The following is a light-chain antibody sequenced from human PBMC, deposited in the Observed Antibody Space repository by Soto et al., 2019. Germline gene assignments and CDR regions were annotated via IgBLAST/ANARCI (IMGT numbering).Light chain of an antibody. CDR3: QRYYDFRT. J-gene: IGKJ1*01. V-gene: IGKV1-5*01. CDR2: DAS. CDR1: QSISTS. Sequence: IQMTQCPSTRAPTLGDRVTITFRASQSISTSLAWYQQKPGKAPKLLIYDASSLEVGVPSRFSGIGSRTEFTLAISSMKPDDYGTYDCQRYYDFRTFGQGTKVDI.